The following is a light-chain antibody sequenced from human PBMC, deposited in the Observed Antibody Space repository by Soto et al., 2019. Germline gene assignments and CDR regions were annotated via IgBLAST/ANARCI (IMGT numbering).Light chain of an antibody. CDR1: QSVSSD. J-gene: IGKJ1*01. CDR3: QRYDSLRT. Sequence: EIVMTQSPATLSVSPGERATLSCRASQSVSSDLAWYQQKPGQTPRLLIYGASTRAPGIPARFSGSVSGTEITLTISRLEAEDFAMYYCQRYDSLRTFGQGTKVDIK. V-gene: IGKV3-15*01. CDR2: GAS.